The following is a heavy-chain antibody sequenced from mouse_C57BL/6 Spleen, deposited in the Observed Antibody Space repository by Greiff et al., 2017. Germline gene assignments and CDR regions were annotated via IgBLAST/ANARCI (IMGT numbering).Heavy chain of an antibody. D-gene: IGHD1-1*01. J-gene: IGHJ4*01. V-gene: IGHV2-9-1*01. CDR2: IWTGGGT. CDR3: ARKGYGSSLYAMDY. CDR1: GFSLTSYA. Sequence: VQLVESGPGLVAPSQSLSITCTVSGFSLTSYAISWVRQPPGKGLEWLGVIWTGGGTNYNSALKSRLSISKDNSKSQVYLKMNSLQTDDTARYYCARKGYGSSLYAMDYWGQGTSVTVSS.